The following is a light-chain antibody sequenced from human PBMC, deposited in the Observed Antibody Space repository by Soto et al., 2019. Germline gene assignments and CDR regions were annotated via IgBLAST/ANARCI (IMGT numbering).Light chain of an antibody. V-gene: IGKV3-11*01. J-gene: IGKJ4*01. CDR3: QQRSNWPLT. CDR2: EAS. CDR1: QSVSSY. Sequence: EIVLTQSPATLSLSPGERATLSCRASQSVSSYLAWYQQKPGQSPRLLIYEASNRATCIPARFSGSGSGTDFTLTISSLEPEDFAVYYWQQRSNWPLTFGGGTKVEIK.